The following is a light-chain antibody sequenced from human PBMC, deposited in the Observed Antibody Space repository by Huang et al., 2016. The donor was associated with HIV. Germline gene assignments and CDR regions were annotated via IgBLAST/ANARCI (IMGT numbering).Light chain of an antibody. CDR2: AAS. CDR3: QQYWSTPPAT. Sequence: MGTITCRASQGISNSLAWYQQKPGKAPKLLLYAASKLESGVPSRFSGSASGTDYTLTISSPQPEDFATYYCQQYWSTPPATFGQGTKVEIK. V-gene: IGKV1-NL1*01. CDR1: QGISNS. J-gene: IGKJ1*01.